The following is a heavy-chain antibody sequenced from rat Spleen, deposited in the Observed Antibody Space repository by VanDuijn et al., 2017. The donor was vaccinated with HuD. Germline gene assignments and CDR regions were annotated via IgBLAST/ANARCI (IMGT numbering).Heavy chain of an antibody. Sequence: EVQLVESDGGLVQPGRSLKLSCSVSGFTFSNFDMAWVRQAPTKGLEWVSSISPSGVTYYRDSVKGRFTVSRENAKSTLYFLMDSLRSEETATYYCVRQDTSGYSNWFAYWGQGALVTVSS. CDR3: VRQDTSGYSNWFAY. CDR1: GFTFSNFD. CDR2: ISPSGVT. J-gene: IGHJ3*01. D-gene: IGHD4-3*01. V-gene: IGHV5S11*01.